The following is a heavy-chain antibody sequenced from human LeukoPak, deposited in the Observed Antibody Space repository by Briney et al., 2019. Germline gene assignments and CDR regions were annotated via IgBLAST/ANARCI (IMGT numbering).Heavy chain of an antibody. V-gene: IGHV4-30-4*01. CDR2: IYYSGST. D-gene: IGHD3-10*01. J-gene: IGHJ4*02. CDR1: GGSISSGDYY. Sequence: SETLSLTCTVSGGSISSGDYYWSWIRQPPGKGLEWIGYIYYSGSTYYNPSLKSRVTISVDTSKNQFSLKLSSVTAADTAVYYCARENESGPFDYWGLGTLVTVSS. CDR3: ARENESGPFDY.